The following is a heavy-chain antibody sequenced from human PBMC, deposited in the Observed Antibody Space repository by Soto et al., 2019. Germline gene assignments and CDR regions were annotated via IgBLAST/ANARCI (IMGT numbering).Heavy chain of an antibody. V-gene: IGHV1-8*01. J-gene: IGHJ5*02. CDR2: MNPNSGNT. Sequence: ASVKVSCKASGYTFTSYDINWVRQATGQGLEWMGWMNPNSGNTGYAQKFQGRVTMTRNTSISTAYMELSSLRSEDTAVYYCARGYFHRNWFWNWLDPWGQGTLVTVSS. D-gene: IGHD6-25*01. CDR3: ARGYFHRNWFWNWLDP. CDR1: GYTFTSYD.